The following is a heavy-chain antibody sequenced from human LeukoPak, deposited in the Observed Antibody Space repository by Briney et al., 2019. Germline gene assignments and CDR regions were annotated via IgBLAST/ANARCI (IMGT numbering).Heavy chain of an antibody. CDR3: AGHSYSSSASWFDP. V-gene: IGHV4-39*01. D-gene: IGHD3-22*01. J-gene: IGHJ5*02. Sequence: PSETLSLTCTVSGGSIGSGSYYWGWIRQPPGKGLEWIGSIYYSGSMYYSPSMKSRVAISVDSSRNQLSLELRSVTAADTAVYYCAGHSYSSSASWFDPWGQGTLVIVSS. CDR2: IYYSGSM. CDR1: GGSIGSGSYY.